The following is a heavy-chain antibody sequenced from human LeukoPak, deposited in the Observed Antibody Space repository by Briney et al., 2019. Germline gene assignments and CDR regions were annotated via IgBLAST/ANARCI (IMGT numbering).Heavy chain of an antibody. D-gene: IGHD6-13*01. J-gene: IGHJ4*02. V-gene: IGHV1-2*02. Sequence: GASVKVSCKASGYTFTDYYMHWVRQAPGQRLEWMGWINPNSGGTNYAQKFQGRVTMTRDTSISTAYMELSRVRSEDTAVYYCARVQYSSSPPDYWGQGTLVTVSS. CDR3: ARVQYSSSPPDY. CDR2: INPNSGGT. CDR1: GYTFTDYY.